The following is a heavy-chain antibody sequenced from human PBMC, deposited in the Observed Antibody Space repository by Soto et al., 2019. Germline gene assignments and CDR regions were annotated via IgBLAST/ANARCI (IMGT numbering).Heavy chain of an antibody. D-gene: IGHD3-3*01. Sequence: ASVKVSCKASGYTFTGYYMHWVRQAPGQGLEWMGWINPNSGGTNYAQKFQGRVTMTRDTSISTAYMELSRLRSDDTAVYYCARDFWSGYYTPYYYYGMDVRGQGTTVTVSS. CDR1: GYTFTGYY. CDR2: INPNSGGT. J-gene: IGHJ6*02. V-gene: IGHV1-2*02. CDR3: ARDFWSGYYTPYYYYGMDV.